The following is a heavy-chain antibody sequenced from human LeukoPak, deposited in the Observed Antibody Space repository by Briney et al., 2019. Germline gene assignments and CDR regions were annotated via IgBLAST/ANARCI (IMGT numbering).Heavy chain of an antibody. CDR2: INPNSGGT. CDR1: GYTFTGYY. Sequence: WASVKVSCKASGYTFTGYYMHWVRQAPGQGLEWMGWINPNSGGTNYAQKFQGRVTMTRDTSISTAYMGLSRLRSDDTAVYYCAREVSPFIVGATNDYWGQGTLVTVSS. D-gene: IGHD1-26*01. V-gene: IGHV1-2*02. CDR3: AREVSPFIVGATNDY. J-gene: IGHJ4*02.